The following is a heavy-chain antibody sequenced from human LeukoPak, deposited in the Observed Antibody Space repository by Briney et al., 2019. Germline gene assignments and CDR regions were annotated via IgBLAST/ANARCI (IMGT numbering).Heavy chain of an antibody. CDR3: ARLYDSSTYTNWLDP. V-gene: IGHV4-59*07. CDR2: IYHSGST. J-gene: IGHJ5*02. Sequence: SDTLSLTCTVSGGSISSHYWSWIRQPPGKGLEWIGYIYHSGSTKYNPTFKSRITISGDTSKNQFSLKLSSVTAADTAVYYGARLYDSSTYTNWLDPWGQGTLVTAYS. CDR1: GGSISSHY. D-gene: IGHD3-22*01.